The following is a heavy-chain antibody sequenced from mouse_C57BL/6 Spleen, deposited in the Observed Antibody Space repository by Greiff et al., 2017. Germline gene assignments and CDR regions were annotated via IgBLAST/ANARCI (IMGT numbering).Heavy chain of an antibody. CDR1: GYTFTSYW. Sequence: QVQLQQPGAELVKPGASVKLSCKASGYTFTSYWMHWVKQRPGQGLEWIGMIHPNSGSTNYNEKFKSKATLTVDKSSSTAYMQLSSLTSEDSAVYYCARSGDYDVVDYWGQGTSVTVSS. CDR3: ARSGDYDVVDY. CDR2: IHPNSGST. J-gene: IGHJ4*01. V-gene: IGHV1-64*01. D-gene: IGHD2-4*01.